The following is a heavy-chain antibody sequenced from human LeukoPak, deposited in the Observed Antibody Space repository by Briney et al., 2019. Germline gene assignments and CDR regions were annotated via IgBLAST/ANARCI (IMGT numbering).Heavy chain of an antibody. CDR2: IIPIFGTA. CDR3: ARAPVTDY. V-gene: IGHV1-69*05. Sequence: ASVKVSCKASGGTFSRYAISWVRQAPGQGLEWMGGIIPIFGTAKYAQKLQGRVTMTTDTSTSTAYMELRSLRSDDTAVYYCARAPVTDYWGQGTLVTVSS. CDR1: GGTFSRYA. J-gene: IGHJ4*02. D-gene: IGHD4-11*01.